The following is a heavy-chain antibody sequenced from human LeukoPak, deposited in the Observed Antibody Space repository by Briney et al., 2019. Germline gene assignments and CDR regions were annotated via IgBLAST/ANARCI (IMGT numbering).Heavy chain of an antibody. J-gene: IGHJ4*02. CDR3: ARKSSTSMAGY. V-gene: IGHV3-7*03. Sequence: GGSLRLSCAASGFTFTNYAMSWVRQAPGKGLEWVANIKQDGSEKYYVDSVKGRFTISRDNAKNSLYLQMNSLRAEDTAVYYCARKSSTSMAGYWGQGTLVTVSS. CDR1: GFTFTNYA. D-gene: IGHD2-2*01. CDR2: IKQDGSEK.